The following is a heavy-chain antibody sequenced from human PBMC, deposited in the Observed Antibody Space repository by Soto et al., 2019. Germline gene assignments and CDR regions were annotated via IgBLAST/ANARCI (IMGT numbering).Heavy chain of an antibody. Sequence: PGGSLRLSGAASEFTFSSYAMSWVRHGPGKGLEWVSSISGSGGSAYHADSVKGRFSISRDNSKNTLYLQMNSLREEDTAVYYCAKGYGMALWGQGTRVTFSS. CDR2: ISGSGGSA. CDR1: EFTFSSYA. J-gene: IGHJ6*02. V-gene: IGHV3-23*01. CDR3: AKGYGMAL.